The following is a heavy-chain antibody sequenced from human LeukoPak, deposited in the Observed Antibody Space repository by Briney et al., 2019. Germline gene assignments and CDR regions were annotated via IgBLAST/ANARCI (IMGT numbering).Heavy chain of an antibody. Sequence: SETLSLTCTVSGGSISSSSYYWGWIRQPPGKGLEWIGSIYYSGSTYYNPSLKSRVTISVDTSKNQFSLKLSSVTAADTAVYYCAGSAGWGSREFDYWGQGTLVTVSS. J-gene: IGHJ4*02. CDR2: IYYSGST. D-gene: IGHD6-13*01. CDR3: AGSAGWGSREFDY. CDR1: GGSISSSSYY. V-gene: IGHV4-39*07.